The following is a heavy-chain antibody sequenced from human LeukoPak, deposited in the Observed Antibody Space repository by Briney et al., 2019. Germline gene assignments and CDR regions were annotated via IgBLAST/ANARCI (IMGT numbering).Heavy chain of an antibody. V-gene: IGHV1-18*01. CDR2: ISAYNGNT. Sequence: GASVKVSCKASGYTFTSYGISWVRQAPGQGLEWMGWISAYNGNTNYARKLQGRVTMTTDTSTSTAYMELRSLRSDDTAVYYCARVHVPYGDWYYYYYYGMDVWGQGTTVTVSS. J-gene: IGHJ6*02. D-gene: IGHD4-17*01. CDR1: GYTFTSYG. CDR3: ARVHVPYGDWYYYYYYGMDV.